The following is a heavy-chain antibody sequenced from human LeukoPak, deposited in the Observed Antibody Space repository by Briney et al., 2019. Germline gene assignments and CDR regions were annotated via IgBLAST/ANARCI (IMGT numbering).Heavy chain of an antibody. CDR1: GGSISSGTYY. V-gene: IGHV4-61*02. Sequence: SQTLSLTCTVSGGSISSGTYYWSWIRQPAGKGLEWTGRIYISGSTNYNPSLKSRVTISVDTSKNQFSLKLSSVTAEDTAVYYCARDAYDHVWGSYRSFDYWGQGTLVTVSS. CDR3: ARDAYDHVWGSYRSFDY. D-gene: IGHD3-16*02. CDR2: IYISGST. J-gene: IGHJ4*02.